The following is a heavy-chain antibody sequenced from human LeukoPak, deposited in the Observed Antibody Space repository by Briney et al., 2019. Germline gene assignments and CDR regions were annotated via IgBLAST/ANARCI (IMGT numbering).Heavy chain of an antibody. CDR2: IYFSGST. Sequence: SETLSLTCTVSGGSISNFYWSWIRQPPGKGLEWIGYIYFSGSTNYNPSLKSRVTISVDTSKNQFSLKLSSVTAADTAVYYCARLIVGATRGYYFDYWGQGTLVTVSS. D-gene: IGHD1-26*01. V-gene: IGHV4-59*08. CDR1: GGSISNFY. J-gene: IGHJ4*02. CDR3: ARLIVGATRGYYFDY.